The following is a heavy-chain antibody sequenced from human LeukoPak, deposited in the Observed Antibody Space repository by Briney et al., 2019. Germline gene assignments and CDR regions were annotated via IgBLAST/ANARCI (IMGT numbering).Heavy chain of an antibody. CDR1: GFTFSSYA. CDR2: ISGSGGST. J-gene: IGHJ4*02. CDR3: ARDHPRYFDWLPSD. V-gene: IGHV3-23*01. Sequence: GGSLRLSCAASGFTFSSYAMSWVRQAPGKGLEWASAISGSGGSTYYADSVKGRFTISRDNSGNTLYLQINSLRAEDTAVYYCARDHPRYFDWLPSDWGQGALVIVSS. D-gene: IGHD3-9*01.